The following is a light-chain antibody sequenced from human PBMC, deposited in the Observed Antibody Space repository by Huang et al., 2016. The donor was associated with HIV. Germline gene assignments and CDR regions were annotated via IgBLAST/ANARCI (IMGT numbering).Light chain of an antibody. J-gene: IGKJ2*01. CDR1: QSVTSF. CDR2: TAS. V-gene: IGKV1-39*01. CDR3: QQSYTSPYT. Sequence: DIQMTQSPSSLSASVGDTVTVTCRASQSVTSFLNWYQQKPGKAPKLLIYTASTWETGVPSRFSGSGSGTDFTLTINSLQPEDFATYYCQQSYTSPYTFGQGTKLEIK.